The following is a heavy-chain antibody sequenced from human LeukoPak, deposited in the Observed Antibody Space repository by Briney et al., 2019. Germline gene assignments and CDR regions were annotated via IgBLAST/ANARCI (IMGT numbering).Heavy chain of an antibody. J-gene: IGHJ4*02. Sequence: SETLSLTCTVSGDSISSYYWSWIRQPPGKGLEWIGYIYHSGRTNHNPSLKSRVTISADTSKNQFSLKLNSVTAADTAVYYCARGATYVPSYDYWGQGTLVTVSS. CDR2: IYHSGRT. CDR1: GDSISSYY. V-gene: IGHV4-59*01. D-gene: IGHD2-2*01. CDR3: ARGATYVPSYDY.